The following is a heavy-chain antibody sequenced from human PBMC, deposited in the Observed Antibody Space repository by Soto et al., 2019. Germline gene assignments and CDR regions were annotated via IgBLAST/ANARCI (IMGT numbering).Heavy chain of an antibody. CDR2: ISGASGGTT. CDR1: GFTFSHYA. Sequence: GGSLRLSCAASGFTFSHYAMHWVRQAPDKGLEWVSAISGASGGTTYYADSVKGRFTISRDNSKNTLYLQIKVLRAEDTAIYFCAKGDIVVRSDFYYGLALWGQGTTVTVSS. D-gene: IGHD5-12*01. CDR3: AKGDIVVRSDFYYGLAL. J-gene: IGHJ6*02. V-gene: IGHV3-23*01.